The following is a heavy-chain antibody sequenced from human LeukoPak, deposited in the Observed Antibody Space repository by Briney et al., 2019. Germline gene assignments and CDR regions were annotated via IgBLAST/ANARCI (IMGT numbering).Heavy chain of an antibody. V-gene: IGHV4-34*01. CDR2: INHNGST. CDR3: ARGIVRIAAAGYFDY. CDR1: GGSFSGYY. D-gene: IGHD6-13*01. J-gene: IGHJ4*02. Sequence: SETLSLTCAVYGGSFSGYYWSWIRQPPGKGLEWIGEINHNGSTNYNTSLTSRVTISVATSKPQFSLQLSSVTAAETAVYYCARGIVRIAAAGYFDYWGQGTLVTVSS.